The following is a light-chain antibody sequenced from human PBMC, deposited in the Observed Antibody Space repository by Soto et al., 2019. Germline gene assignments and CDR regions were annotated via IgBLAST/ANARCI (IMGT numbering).Light chain of an antibody. CDR1: QSISSN. J-gene: IGKJ4*01. Sequence: EIVMTQSPATLSVSPGERATLSCRANQSISSNLAWYQQKPGQAPRLLIYGAATRATGIPARFSGSGSGTDFTLTISGLQSEDFAVYYCQMYNKWLATFGGGTKV. CDR2: GAA. V-gene: IGKV3-15*01. CDR3: QMYNKWLAT.